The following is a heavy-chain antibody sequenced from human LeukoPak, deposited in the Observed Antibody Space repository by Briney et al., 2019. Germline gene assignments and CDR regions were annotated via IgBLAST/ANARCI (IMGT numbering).Heavy chain of an antibody. J-gene: IGHJ4*02. CDR1: GGSFSGYY. CDR3: ARVGYGDYVRGRGDY. D-gene: IGHD4-17*01. CDR2: INHSGST. Sequence: PSETLSLTCAVYGGSFSGYYWSWIRQPPGKGLEWIGEINHSGSTNYNPSLKSRVTISVDTSKNQFSLKLSSVTAADTAVYYCARVGYGDYVRGRGDYWGQGTLVTVSS. V-gene: IGHV4-34*01.